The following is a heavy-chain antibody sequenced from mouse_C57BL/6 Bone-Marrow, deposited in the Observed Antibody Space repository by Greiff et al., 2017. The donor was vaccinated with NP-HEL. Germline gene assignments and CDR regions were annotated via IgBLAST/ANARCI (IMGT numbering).Heavy chain of an antibody. D-gene: IGHD2-5*01. Sequence: DVMLVESGGGLVKPGGSLKLSCAASGFTFSSYAMSWVRQTPEKRLEWVATISDGGSYTYYPDNVKGRFTISRDNAKNNLYLQMSHLKSEDTAMYYCARGGYSNGYWGQGTTLTVSS. J-gene: IGHJ2*01. V-gene: IGHV5-4*03. CDR2: ISDGGSYT. CDR1: GFTFSSYA. CDR3: ARGGYSNGY.